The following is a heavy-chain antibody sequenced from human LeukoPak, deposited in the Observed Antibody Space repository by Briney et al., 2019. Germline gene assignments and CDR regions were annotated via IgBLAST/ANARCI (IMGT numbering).Heavy chain of an antibody. J-gene: IGHJ3*02. CDR3: AREYSGSYRTAFDI. V-gene: IGHV3-9*01. D-gene: IGHD1-26*01. CDR1: GFTFDDYA. CDR2: ISWNSGSI. Sequence: GGSLRLSCAASGFTFDDYAMHWVRQAPGKGLEGVSGISWNSGSIGYADSVKGRFTISRDNAKNSLYLQMNSLRAEDTALYYCAREYSGSYRTAFDIWGQGTMVTVSS.